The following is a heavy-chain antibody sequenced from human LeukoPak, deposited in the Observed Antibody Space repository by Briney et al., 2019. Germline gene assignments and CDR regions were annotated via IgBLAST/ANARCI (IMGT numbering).Heavy chain of an antibody. D-gene: IGHD3-10*01. Sequence: SETLSLTCTVSGGSINSYYWSWIRQPPGKGLECIGYIHYTGSTNYNPSLKSRVIISVDTSKNQFSLKLSSVTAADTAIYYCARGGYYGSGNDFRFDPWGQGTLVTVSS. J-gene: IGHJ5*02. CDR1: GGSINSYY. CDR2: IHYTGST. V-gene: IGHV4-59*01. CDR3: ARGGYYGSGNDFRFDP.